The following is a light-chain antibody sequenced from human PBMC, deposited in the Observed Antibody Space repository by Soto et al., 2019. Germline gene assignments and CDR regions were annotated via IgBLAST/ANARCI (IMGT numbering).Light chain of an antibody. V-gene: IGKV3-15*01. J-gene: IGKJ3*01. CDR3: QQYNDCRSP. CDR2: GAS. Sequence: EIVMTQSPATLSVSPGERATLSCRASQIINSNLARYQQKPAQAPRLLIYGASTRATGIPAIFSGSGSGTELTLTISSLQSEDFAVYCCQQYNDCRSPFGPGTKVDIK. CDR1: QIINSN.